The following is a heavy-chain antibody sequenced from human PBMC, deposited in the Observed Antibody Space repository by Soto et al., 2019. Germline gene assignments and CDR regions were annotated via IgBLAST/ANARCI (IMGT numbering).Heavy chain of an antibody. V-gene: IGHV1-18*01. J-gene: IGHJ5*02. Sequence: ASVKVSCKASGYTFTSYGISWVRQAPGQGLEWMGWISAYNGNTNYAQKLQGRVTMTTDTSTSTAYMELRSLRSDDTAVYYCARGRISGGSLNWFVPWGQATLVTVSS. CDR3: ARGRISGGSLNWFVP. D-gene: IGHD2-15*01. CDR2: ISAYNGNT. CDR1: GYTFTSYG.